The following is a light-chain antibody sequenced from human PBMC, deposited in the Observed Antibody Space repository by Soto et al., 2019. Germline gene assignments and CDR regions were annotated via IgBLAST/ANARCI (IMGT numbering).Light chain of an antibody. CDR1: QSVGSS. V-gene: IGKV3-20*01. J-gene: IGKJ1*01. CDR2: GAS. Sequence: VLAQSPGTLFLSTGERATLSCRASQSVGSSLSWYQQKPGQAPRLLFYGASNRATAIPDRFSGSGFGTDFTLTITRLEPEDFAVYYCQQYGGSPQTFGPGTKVEIK. CDR3: QQYGGSPQT.